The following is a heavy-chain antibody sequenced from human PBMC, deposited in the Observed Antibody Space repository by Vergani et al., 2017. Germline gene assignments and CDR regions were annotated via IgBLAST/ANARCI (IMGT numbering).Heavy chain of an antibody. Sequence: QVQLVQSGAEVKKPGASVKVSCKVSGYTLTELSMHWVRQAPGKGLEWMGGFDPEDGETIYAQKFQGRVTMTEDTSTDTAYMELSSLRSEDTSVYYCAKIPDFYDFWSGPSFVYFDYWGQGTLVTVSS. CDR1: GYTLTELS. CDR3: AKIPDFYDFWSGPSFVYFDY. J-gene: IGHJ4*02. CDR2: FDPEDGET. V-gene: IGHV1-24*01. D-gene: IGHD3-3*01.